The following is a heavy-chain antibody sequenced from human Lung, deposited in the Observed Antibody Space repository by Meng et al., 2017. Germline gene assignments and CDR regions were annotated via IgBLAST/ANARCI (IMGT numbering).Heavy chain of an antibody. D-gene: IGHD2-2*01. J-gene: IGHJ4*02. CDR1: ARSVFTRGSC. V-gene: IGHV4-61*08. CDR3: ARGYCYTTSCYVFYFDY. Sequence: GPGVVTPLHTPPPPFLASARSVFTRGSCGGWIRQTPQNGLEWLGYIYYSGSTNYNPSLTSLATISVDTSNTQFSLKLISVTAADTAVYHCARGYCYTTSCYVFYFDYWGQGTLVTVSS. CDR2: IYYSGST.